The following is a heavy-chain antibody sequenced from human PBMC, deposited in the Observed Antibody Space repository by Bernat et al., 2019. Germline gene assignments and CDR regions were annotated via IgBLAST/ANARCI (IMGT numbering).Heavy chain of an antibody. J-gene: IGHJ4*02. D-gene: IGHD3-10*01. V-gene: IGHV3-23*01. CDR1: GFTFSNYA. CDR2: ISASGSST. Sequence: EVQLLESGGGLVQPGGSLRLSCAASGFTFSNYAMRWVRQAPGKGLQWVSPISASGSSTNYADSVKGRFTISRDNSKNTLFLQMNSLRAEDTAVYYCAKTYYYDSGSYDYWGQGTLVTVSS. CDR3: AKTYYYDSGSYDY.